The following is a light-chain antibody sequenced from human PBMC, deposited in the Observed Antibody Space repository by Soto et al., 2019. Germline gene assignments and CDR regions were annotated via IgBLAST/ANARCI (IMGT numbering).Light chain of an antibody. V-gene: IGLV2-14*01. CDR3: RSYTGSSTPWV. CDR1: SSDVGAYNY. CDR2: GVS. J-gene: IGLJ3*02. Sequence: QSALTQPASVSGSPGQSITISCTGTSSDVGAYNYVSWYQQHPGKAPKLMISGVSNRPSGVSNRFSGSKSGNTASLTISGLQADDEADYSCRSYTGSSTPWVFGGGTKLTVL.